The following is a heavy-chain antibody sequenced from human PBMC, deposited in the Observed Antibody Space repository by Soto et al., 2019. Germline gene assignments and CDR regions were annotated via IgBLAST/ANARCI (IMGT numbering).Heavy chain of an antibody. CDR2: IWYDGSNK. CDR3: ARIAAAVTDYYYGMDV. CDR1: GFTFSSYG. J-gene: IGHJ6*02. D-gene: IGHD6-13*01. V-gene: IGHV3-33*01. Sequence: SLRLSCAASGFTFSSYGMHWVRRAPGEGLEWVAVIWYDGSNKYYADSVKGRFTISRDNSKNTLYLQMNSLRAEDTAVYYCARIAAAVTDYYYGMDVWGQGTTVTVSS.